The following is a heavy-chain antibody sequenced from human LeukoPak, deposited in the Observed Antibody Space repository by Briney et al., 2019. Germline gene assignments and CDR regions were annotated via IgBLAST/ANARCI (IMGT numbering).Heavy chain of an antibody. Sequence: ASVKVSCTASGGTFSSYAISWVRQAPGQGLEWMGGVIPIFGTANYAQKFQGRVTITADESTSTAYMELSSLRSEDTAVYYCARGLGGYSSGWYYFDYWGQGTLVTVSS. D-gene: IGHD6-19*01. CDR1: GGTFSSYA. CDR2: VIPIFGTA. CDR3: ARGLGGYSSGWYYFDY. V-gene: IGHV1-69*13. J-gene: IGHJ4*02.